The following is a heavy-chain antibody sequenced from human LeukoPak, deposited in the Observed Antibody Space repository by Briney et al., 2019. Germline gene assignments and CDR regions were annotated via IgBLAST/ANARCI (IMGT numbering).Heavy chain of an antibody. CDR1: GFTLSSYA. J-gene: IGHJ4*02. CDR2: LTGTGGST. D-gene: IGHD4-17*01. Sequence: GGSLRLTCAASGFTLSSYALTWVRQAPGKGLEWVSALTGTGGSTFYADSVKGRFTISRDNSKNTLYLQMNSLRAEDTAVYYCARMTVTSKEPDYWGQGTLVTVSS. V-gene: IGHV3-23*01. CDR3: ARMTVTSKEPDY.